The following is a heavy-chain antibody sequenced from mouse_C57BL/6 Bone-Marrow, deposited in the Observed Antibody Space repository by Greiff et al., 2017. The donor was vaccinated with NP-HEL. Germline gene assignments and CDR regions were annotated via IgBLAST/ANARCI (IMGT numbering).Heavy chain of an antibody. J-gene: IGHJ4*01. D-gene: IGHD2-14*01. CDR1: GYTFTSYG. V-gene: IGHV1-81*01. CDR3: ASEGNYAMDY. Sequence: VQLQQSGAELARPGASVKLSCKASGYTFTSYGISWVKQRTGQGLEWIGEIYTRSGNTYYNEKFKGKATLTADKSSSTAYIVLRLLTSEDSAVYFCASEGNYAMDYWGQGTSVTVSS. CDR2: IYTRSGNT.